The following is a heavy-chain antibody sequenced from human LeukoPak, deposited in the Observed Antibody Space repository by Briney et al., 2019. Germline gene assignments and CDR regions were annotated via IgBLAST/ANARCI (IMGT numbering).Heavy chain of an antibody. V-gene: IGHV1-2*02. J-gene: IGHJ4*02. CDR1: GYTFNDRY. CDR3: ARDGYGGNSFDS. D-gene: IGHD4-23*01. Sequence: ASVTVSYMDSGYTFNDRYMHWVGQAPGQGREWMGWVNPNSGGTNYAQKFQGRVTITSSTSNSTAYMQPSGRRSDGPAVYYCARDGYGGNSFDSWGQGTLVTVSS. CDR2: VNPNSGGT.